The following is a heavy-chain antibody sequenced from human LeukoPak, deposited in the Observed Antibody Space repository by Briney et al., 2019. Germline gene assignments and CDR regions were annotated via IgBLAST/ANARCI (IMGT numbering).Heavy chain of an antibody. D-gene: IGHD6-19*01. Sequence: SETLSLTCTVSGGSISSSSYYWGWIRQPPGKGLEWIGSIYYSGSTYYNPSLKSRVTISVDTSKNQFSLELSSVTAADTAVYYCARHPIAVAGDAFDIWGQGTMVTVSS. V-gene: IGHV4-39*01. CDR2: IYYSGST. J-gene: IGHJ3*02. CDR3: ARHPIAVAGDAFDI. CDR1: GGSISSSSYY.